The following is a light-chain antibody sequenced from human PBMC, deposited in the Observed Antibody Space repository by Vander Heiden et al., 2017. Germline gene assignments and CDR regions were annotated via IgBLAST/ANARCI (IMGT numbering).Light chain of an antibody. CDR3: QQSFSHPLT. V-gene: IGKV1-39*01. J-gene: IGKJ1*01. CDR1: QKISNF. Sequence: LPITQSPSSLSASVGDRVTITCRASQKISNFLNWYQQKPGKAPNLLIYAASSLQSGVPLRFSGTGSGTDFTLTISSLQPADFATYYCQQSFSHPLTFGRGTKVEIK. CDR2: AAS.